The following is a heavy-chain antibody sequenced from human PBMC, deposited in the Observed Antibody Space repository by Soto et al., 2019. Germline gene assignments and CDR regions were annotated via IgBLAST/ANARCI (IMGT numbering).Heavy chain of an antibody. D-gene: IGHD2-21*01. V-gene: IGHV4-39*01. Sequence: SETLSLTCTVSGGSISSSSDYWGWVRQPPGKGLEWTGSIYYSGNTYYNPSLKSRVTISVDTSKNQFSLKLSSVTAADTAVYYCARHVDGYWYFNLWGRGTLVTVSS. J-gene: IGHJ2*01. CDR1: GGSISSSSDY. CDR2: IYYSGNT. CDR3: ARHVDGYWYFNL.